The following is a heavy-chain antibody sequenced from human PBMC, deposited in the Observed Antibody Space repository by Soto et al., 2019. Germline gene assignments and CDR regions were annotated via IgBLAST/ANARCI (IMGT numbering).Heavy chain of an antibody. J-gene: IGHJ4*02. CDR1: GDSVSNSY. Sequence: SETLSLTCSVSGDSVSNSYWSWLRQPPGKGLEWIGYIYSSGRTNYNPSLNSRATISIDTSKKQFSLNLKSVTAADTAVYYCARGLAGYDYWGQGTLVTVSS. CDR2: IYSSGRT. V-gene: IGHV4-59*02. D-gene: IGHD3-9*01. CDR3: ARGLAGYDY.